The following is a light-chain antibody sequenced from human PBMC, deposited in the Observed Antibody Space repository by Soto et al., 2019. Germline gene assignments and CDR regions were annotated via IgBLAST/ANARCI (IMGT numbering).Light chain of an antibody. J-gene: IGLJ2*01. Sequence: QLVLTQSPSASASLGASVKLTCTLSSGHSSYAIAWHQQQPEKGPRYLMKFNSDGSHSKGDGIPDRFSGSSSGAERYLTISRLQSEDEADYYCQTWGTGIVVFGGGTKVTVL. CDR2: FNSDGSH. CDR3: QTWGTGIVV. V-gene: IGLV4-69*01. CDR1: SGHSSYA.